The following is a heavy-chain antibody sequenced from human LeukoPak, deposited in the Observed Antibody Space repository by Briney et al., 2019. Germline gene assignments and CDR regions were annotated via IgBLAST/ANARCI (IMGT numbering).Heavy chain of an antibody. V-gene: IGHV4-30-4*01. CDR1: GGSISSGDYY. Sequence: SETLSLTCTVSGGSISSGDYYWSWIRQPPGKGLEWIGYIYYSGSTYYNPSPKSRVTTSIDTSKNQFSLRLSSVTAADTAVYYCARLGVAGGDYYGMDVCGQGTTVTVSS. CDR3: ARLGVAGGDYYGMDV. CDR2: IYYSGST. D-gene: IGHD3-16*01. J-gene: IGHJ6*02.